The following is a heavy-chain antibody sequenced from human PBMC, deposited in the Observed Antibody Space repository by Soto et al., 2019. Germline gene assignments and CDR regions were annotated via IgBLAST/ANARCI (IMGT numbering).Heavy chain of an antibody. V-gene: IGHV4-30-4*01. D-gene: IGHD4-17*01. J-gene: IGHJ2*01. CDR2: IYDSGST. CDR1: GGSISGGVGGLYY. Sequence: PSETLSLTCTVSGGSISGGVGGLYYWSWIRQPTGKGLEWIGYIYDSGSTYYNPSLKSRVTISVDTSKNQFSLRLSSVTAADMALYYCAREVIPLTTDWYFDLWGRGTLVTVSS. CDR3: AREVIPLTTDWYFDL.